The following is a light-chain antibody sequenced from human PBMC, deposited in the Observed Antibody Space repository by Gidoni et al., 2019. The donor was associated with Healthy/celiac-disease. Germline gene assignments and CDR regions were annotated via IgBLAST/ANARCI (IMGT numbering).Light chain of an antibody. Sequence: QSVLTQPPSVSGAPGQRVTISCTVSSSNIGAGYDVHWYQQLPGTAPKLLIYGNSNRPSGVPDRFSGSKSGNSAALAITGLQAEDEADYYCQSYDSSLSAFYVFGTGTKVTVL. V-gene: IGLV1-40*01. CDR1: SSNIGAGYD. CDR3: QSYDSSLSAFYV. J-gene: IGLJ1*01. CDR2: GNS.